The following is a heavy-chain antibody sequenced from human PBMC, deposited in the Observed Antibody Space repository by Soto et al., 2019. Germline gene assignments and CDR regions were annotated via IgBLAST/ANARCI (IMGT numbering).Heavy chain of an antibody. CDR1: GYTFTGYY. Sequence: QVQLVQSGAEVKKPGASVKVSCKASGYTFTGYYMHWVRQAPGQGLEWMGWINPNSGGTNYAQKFQGWVTMTRNTSISRAYMQLSGLKSDDTAVYSCARDRGGSGSARWFDPWGQGTLFTVSS. J-gene: IGHJ5*02. CDR3: ARDRGGSGSARWFDP. CDR2: INPNSGGT. D-gene: IGHD3-10*01. V-gene: IGHV1-2*04.